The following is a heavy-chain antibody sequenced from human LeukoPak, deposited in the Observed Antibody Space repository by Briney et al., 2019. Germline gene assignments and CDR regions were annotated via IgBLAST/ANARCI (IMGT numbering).Heavy chain of an antibody. Sequence: GGSLRLSCAASGFTFSDFYMSWIRQAPGKGLKWVSAISGSGGSTYYADSVKGRFTISRDNSRDTLYPQMNSLRAEDTAVYYCAKGYYDYVWGSYYFDYWGQGTLVTVSS. CDR1: GFTFSDFY. CDR3: AKGYYDYVWGSYYFDY. V-gene: IGHV3-23*01. D-gene: IGHD3-16*01. CDR2: ISGSGGST. J-gene: IGHJ4*02.